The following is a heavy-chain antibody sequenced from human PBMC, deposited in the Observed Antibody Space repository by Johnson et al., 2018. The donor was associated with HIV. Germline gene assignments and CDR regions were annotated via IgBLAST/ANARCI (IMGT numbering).Heavy chain of an antibody. Sequence: QVQLVESGGGLVKPGGSLKLSCAVSGFTFSDHYMSWIRQTPGKGLQWVSYISGSGSIIYSTDSVQGRFTISRDNVKNSLYLQMNSLRAEDTAVYYCAKEDRPWRPDAFDIWGHGTMVTVSA. CDR3: AKEDRPWRPDAFDI. D-gene: IGHD2-15*01. V-gene: IGHV3-11*04. J-gene: IGHJ3*02. CDR2: ISGSGSII. CDR1: GFTFSDHY.